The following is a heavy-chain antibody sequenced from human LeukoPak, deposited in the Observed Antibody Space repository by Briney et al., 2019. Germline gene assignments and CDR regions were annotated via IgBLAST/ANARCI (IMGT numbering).Heavy chain of an antibody. J-gene: IGHJ4*02. CDR2: INPSGGST. Sequence: ASVKVSCKASGYTFTGYYMHLVRQAPGQGLEWMGIINPSGGSTSYAQKFQGRVTMTRDTSTSTVYMELSSLRSEDTAVYYCARGSCSGGSCYPFDXWGQGTLVTXSS. CDR3: ARGSCSGGSCYPFDX. V-gene: IGHV1-46*01. CDR1: GYTFTGYY. D-gene: IGHD2-15*01.